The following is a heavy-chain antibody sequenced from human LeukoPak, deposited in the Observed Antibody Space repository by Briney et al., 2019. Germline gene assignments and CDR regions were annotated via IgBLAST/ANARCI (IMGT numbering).Heavy chain of an antibody. J-gene: IGHJ4*02. CDR3: AKLQVVVDSHYFDY. D-gene: IGHD3-22*01. CDR1: GFTFGSYA. Sequence: PGGSLRLSCLGSGFTFGSYAMSWVRQAPGKGLEWVSAISGSGGSTYYADSVKGRFTISRDNSKNTLYLQMNSLRAEDTAVYYCAKLQVVVDSHYFDYWGQGTLVTVSS. V-gene: IGHV3-23*01. CDR2: ISGSGGST.